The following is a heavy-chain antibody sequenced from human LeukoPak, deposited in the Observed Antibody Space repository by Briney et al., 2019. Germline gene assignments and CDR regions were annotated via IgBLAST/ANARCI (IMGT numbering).Heavy chain of an antibody. CDR3: AHSVSIEVRDDYYYYGMDV. CDR1: GFSLSTRGVG. V-gene: IGHV2-5*02. D-gene: IGHD3-10*01. CDR2: IYWDDDK. Sequence: SGPTLVNPTQTLTLTCSFSGFSLSTRGVGVGWIRQPPGKALEWLALIYWDDDKRYSPSLKIRLTITKDTSKNQVVLTMTNMDPVDTATYYCAHSVSIEVRDDYYYYGMDVWGQGTTVTVSS. J-gene: IGHJ6*02.